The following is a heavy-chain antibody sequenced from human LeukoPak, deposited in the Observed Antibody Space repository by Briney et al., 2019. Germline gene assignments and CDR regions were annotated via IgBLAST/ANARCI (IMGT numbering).Heavy chain of an antibody. J-gene: IGHJ6*03. V-gene: IGHV1-69*05. CDR1: GGTFSSYA. D-gene: IGHD5-24*01. Sequence: SVKVSCKASGGTFSSYAISWVRQAPGQGLEWMGGIIPIFGTANYAQKFQGRVTITTDESTSTAYMELSSLRSEDTAVYYCARGGQYGYMFFMDVWGKGTTVTVSS. CDR2: IIPIFGTA. CDR3: ARGGQYGYMFFMDV.